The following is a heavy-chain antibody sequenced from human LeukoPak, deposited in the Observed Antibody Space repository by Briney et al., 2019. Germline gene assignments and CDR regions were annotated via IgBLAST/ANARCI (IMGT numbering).Heavy chain of an antibody. J-gene: IGHJ5*02. D-gene: IGHD6-13*01. CDR1: GGSISSYY. CDR3: ARDAAGTWDNWFDP. V-gene: IGHV4-59*01. Sequence: SETLSLTCTVSGGSISSYYWSWIRQPPGKGLEWIGYIYYSGSTNYNPSLKSRVTISVDTSKNQFSLKLSSVTAADTAVYYCARDAAGTWDNWFDPWGQGTPVTVSS. CDR2: IYYSGST.